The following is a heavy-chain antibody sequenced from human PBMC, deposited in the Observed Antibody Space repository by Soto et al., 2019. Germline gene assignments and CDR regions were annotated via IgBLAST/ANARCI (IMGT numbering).Heavy chain of an antibody. V-gene: IGHV4-30-4*01. CDR2: IYYSGST. D-gene: IGHD3-10*01. CDR1: GGSISSGDYY. J-gene: IGHJ4*02. Sequence: KPSETLSLTCTVSGGSISSGDYYWSWIRQPPGKGLEWIGYIYYSGSTYYNPSLKSRVTISVDTSKNQFSLKLSSVTAADTAVYYCARGGLLWFGFHQGFDYWGQGTLVTVSS. CDR3: ARGGLLWFGFHQGFDY.